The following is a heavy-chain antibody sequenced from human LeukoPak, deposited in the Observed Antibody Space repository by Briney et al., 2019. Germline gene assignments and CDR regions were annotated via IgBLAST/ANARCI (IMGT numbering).Heavy chain of an antibody. Sequence: PGGSLRLSCAASGFTLSSSAMSWVRQAPGKGLEWVSVTTEGGATYYADSVRGRFTISRDNSKNMLYLQMNSLRAEDTAVYYCAKLLLDWGQGALVTVSS. J-gene: IGHJ4*02. CDR3: AKLLLD. CDR2: TTEGGAT. CDR1: GFTLSSSA. D-gene: IGHD3-22*01. V-gene: IGHV3-23*01.